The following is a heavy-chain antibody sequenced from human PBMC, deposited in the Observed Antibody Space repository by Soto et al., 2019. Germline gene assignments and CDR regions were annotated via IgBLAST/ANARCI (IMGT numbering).Heavy chain of an antibody. CDR1: GFTFSSYE. V-gene: IGHV3-48*03. J-gene: IGHJ6*02. Sequence: PGGSLRLSCAASGFTFSSYEMNWVRQAPGKGLEWVSYISSSGSTIYYADSVKGRFTISRDNAKNSLYLQMNSLRAEDTAVYYCARVQVYCSSTSCLGYGMDVWGQGTKVTVYS. CDR3: ARVQVYCSSTSCLGYGMDV. CDR2: ISSSGSTI. D-gene: IGHD2-2*01.